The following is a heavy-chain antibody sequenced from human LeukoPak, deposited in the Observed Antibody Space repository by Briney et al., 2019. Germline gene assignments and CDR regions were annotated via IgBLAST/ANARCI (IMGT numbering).Heavy chain of an antibody. CDR1: GYTFTDYY. Sequence: ASVTVSCKASGYTFTDYYMHWVRQAPGQGLEWMGWININGVGTHYAQKFQGRVTMTRDTSISTAYMELSRLRSDDTAVYYCARADYYDSSGYPLFHYWGQGTLVTVSS. CDR3: ARADYYDSSGYPLFHY. J-gene: IGHJ4*02. D-gene: IGHD3-22*01. CDR2: ININGVGT. V-gene: IGHV1-2*02.